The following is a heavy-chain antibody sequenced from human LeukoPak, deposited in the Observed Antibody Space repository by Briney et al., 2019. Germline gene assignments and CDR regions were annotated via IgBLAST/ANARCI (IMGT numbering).Heavy chain of an antibody. V-gene: IGHV3-23*01. CDR3: TKGNIGYYFDY. CDR1: GFSFSNYW. Sequence: GGSLRLSCAASGFSFSNYWMSWVRQAPGKGLEWVSSITDNGGITYYADSVKGRFTISRDNSKNMLYLQMNSLRAEDTAVYYCTKGNIGYYFDYWGQGTLVTVSS. CDR2: ITDNGGIT. D-gene: IGHD2/OR15-2a*01. J-gene: IGHJ4*02.